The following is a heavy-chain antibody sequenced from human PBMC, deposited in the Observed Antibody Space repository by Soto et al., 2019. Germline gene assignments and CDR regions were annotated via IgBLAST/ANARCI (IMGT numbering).Heavy chain of an antibody. Sequence: GGSLRLSCAASGFTVSSNYRSWVRQAPGKGLEWVSVIYSGGSTYYAHSVKGRFTISRDNSKNTLYLQMNSLRAEDTAVYYCAREKRWLHHDAFDIWGQGTMVTV. V-gene: IGHV3-53*01. CDR3: AREKRWLHHDAFDI. CDR2: IYSGGST. CDR1: GFTVSSNY. D-gene: IGHD5-12*01. J-gene: IGHJ3*02.